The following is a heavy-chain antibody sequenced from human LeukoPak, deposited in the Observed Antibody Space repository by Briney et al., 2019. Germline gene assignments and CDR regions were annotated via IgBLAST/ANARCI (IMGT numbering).Heavy chain of an antibody. CDR3: VRDCMYNTVCTGC. CDR2: IKTDGSIT. CDR1: GFSFSVYW. Sequence: PGGSLRLSCAASGFSFSVYWMHWVRQAPGKGPVWVSRIKTDGSITDYADFVKGRFTISRDNAKNTLYLQMNSLRAEDTAVYYCVRDCMYNTVCTGCWGQGPLVTVS. V-gene: IGHV3-74*01. J-gene: IGHJ4*02. D-gene: IGHD1-1*01.